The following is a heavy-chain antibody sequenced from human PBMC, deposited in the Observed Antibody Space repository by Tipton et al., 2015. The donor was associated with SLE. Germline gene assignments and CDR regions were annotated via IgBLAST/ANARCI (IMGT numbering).Heavy chain of an antibody. Sequence: TLSLTCTVSGGSISSSSYYWGWIRQPPGKGLEWIGSIYYRGSTYYNPSLKSRVTISVDTSKNEFSLKLSSVTAADTAMYYCARGVGADYWGQGTLVTVSS. V-gene: IGHV4-39*07. J-gene: IGHJ4*02. CDR2: IYYRGST. D-gene: IGHD1-26*01. CDR1: GGSISSSSYY. CDR3: ARGVGADY.